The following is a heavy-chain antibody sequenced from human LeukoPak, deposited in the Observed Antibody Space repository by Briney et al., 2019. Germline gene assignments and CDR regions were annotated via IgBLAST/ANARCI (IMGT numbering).Heavy chain of an antibody. CDR3: AKELRPNDC. CDR2: ISIGGDTT. J-gene: IGHJ4*02. CDR1: GFTFSSRG. D-gene: IGHD3-16*01. V-gene: IGHV3-23*01. Sequence: PGGSLRLSCAASGFTFSSRGMCWVRQAPGRGLEWVSSISIGGDTTYSDSVKGRFTISRDNSKNTLYLQLDSLRAEDTAIYYCAKELRPNDCWGQGTLVTVSS.